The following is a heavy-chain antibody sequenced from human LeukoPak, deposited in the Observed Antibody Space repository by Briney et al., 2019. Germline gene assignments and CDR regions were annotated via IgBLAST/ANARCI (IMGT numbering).Heavy chain of an antibody. Sequence: ASVKVSCKASGGTFSSYAISWVRQAPGQGLEWMGWISAYNGNTNYAQKLQGRVTMTTDTSTSTAYMELRSLRSDDTAVCYCARDSRYCSGGSCYSLDYWGQGTLVTVSS. D-gene: IGHD2-15*01. V-gene: IGHV1-18*01. CDR1: GGTFSSYA. CDR2: ISAYNGNT. CDR3: ARDSRYCSGGSCYSLDY. J-gene: IGHJ4*02.